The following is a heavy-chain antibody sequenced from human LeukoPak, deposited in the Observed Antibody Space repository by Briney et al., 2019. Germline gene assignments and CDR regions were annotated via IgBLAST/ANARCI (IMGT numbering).Heavy chain of an antibody. V-gene: IGHV3-30-3*01. CDR3: ARGRSKDY. CDR2: ISYDGSDK. CDR1: GFTFSTCD. D-gene: IGHD1-26*01. Sequence: GGSLRLSCAASGFTFSTCDMHWVRQAPGKGLEWVAVISYDGSDKYYADSVRGRFTISRHSSKNILYLQMNSLRPEDSAVYYCARGRSKDYWGQGTLVTVSS. J-gene: IGHJ4*02.